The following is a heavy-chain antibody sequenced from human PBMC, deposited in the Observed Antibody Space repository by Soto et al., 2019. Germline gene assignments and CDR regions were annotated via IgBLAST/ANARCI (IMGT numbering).Heavy chain of an antibody. J-gene: IGHJ6*02. D-gene: IGHD3-10*01. Sequence: SESLSLTCAVYGGSFSGYCRSWIRQTPGERLEWVGDICHGGGTNYNPSLKSRVTISVDTSKNQFSLKLTSVTAADTAVYYCARHGMVRGQRYYYYGMDVWGQGTTVTVSS. CDR3: ARHGMVRGQRYYYYGMDV. CDR1: GGSFSGYC. CDR2: ICHGGGT. V-gene: IGHV4-34*01.